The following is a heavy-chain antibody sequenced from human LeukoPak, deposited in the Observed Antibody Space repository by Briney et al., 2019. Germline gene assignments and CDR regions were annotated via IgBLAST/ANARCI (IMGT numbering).Heavy chain of an antibody. J-gene: IGHJ4*02. CDR1: GYSFTSYW. CDR3: ARLLLWFGELSFGPDY. CDR2: IYPGDSDT. D-gene: IGHD3-10*01. V-gene: IGHV5-51*01. Sequence: GESLKISCKGSGYSFTSYWIGWVRQMPGKGLEWMGIIYPGDSDTRYSPSFQGQVTISADKSISTAYLQWSSLKASDTAMYYCARLLLWFGELSFGPDYWGQGTLVTVSS.